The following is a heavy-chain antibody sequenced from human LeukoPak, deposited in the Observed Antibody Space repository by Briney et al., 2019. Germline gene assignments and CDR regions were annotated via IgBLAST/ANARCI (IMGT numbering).Heavy chain of an antibody. J-gene: IGHJ6*02. CDR1: GFTFSDYY. D-gene: IGHD5-12*01. CDR3: ARSRGVATIPYGMDV. V-gene: IGHV3-11*01. CDR2: ISSSGSTI. Sequence: PGGSLRLSCAASGFTFSDYYMSWIRQAPGKGLEWVSYISSSGSTIYYADSVKGRFTISRDNAKNSLYLQVNSLRAEDTAVYYCARSRGVATIPYGMDVWGQGTTVTVSS.